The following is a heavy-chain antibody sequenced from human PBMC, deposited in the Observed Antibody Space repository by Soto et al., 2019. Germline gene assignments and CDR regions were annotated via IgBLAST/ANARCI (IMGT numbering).Heavy chain of an antibody. CDR2: IYYRGST. Sequence: SETLSLTCTVSGGSISSYYWSWVRQPPGKGLEWIGYIYYRGSTNYNPSLKSRVTISVDTSKNQFSLKLSSVTAADTAMYYCARFNWYFDLWGRGTLVTVSS. CDR3: ARFNWYFDL. CDR1: GGSISSYY. V-gene: IGHV4-59*01. J-gene: IGHJ2*01.